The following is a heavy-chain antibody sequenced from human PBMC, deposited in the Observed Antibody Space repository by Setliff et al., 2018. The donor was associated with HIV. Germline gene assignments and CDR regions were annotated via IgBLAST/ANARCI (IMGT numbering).Heavy chain of an antibody. CDR1: GGSISKSNYY. CDR3: GKGPTGSGSSYVDY. Sequence: SETLSLTCTVSGGSISKSNYYWGWIRQPPGKGLEWIGSIFHSGSANYNPALKSRVTISVDTSKNQFSLNLNSVTAADTAVYYCGKGPTGSGSSYVDYWGQGTLVTVSS. CDR2: IFHSGSA. J-gene: IGHJ4*02. V-gene: IGHV4-39*01. D-gene: IGHD3-10*01.